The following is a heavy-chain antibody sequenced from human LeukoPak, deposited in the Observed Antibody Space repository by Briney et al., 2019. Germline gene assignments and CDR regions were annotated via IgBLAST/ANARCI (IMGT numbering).Heavy chain of an antibody. V-gene: IGHV3-9*01. Sequence: GGSLRLSCAASGFTFDDYAMHWVRQAPGKGLEWVSGISWNSGSIVYADSVKGRFTISRDNSKNTLYLQMNSLRAEDTAVYYCAKGHYYNILTGYSVRRGLDYWGQGTLVTVSS. D-gene: IGHD3-9*01. J-gene: IGHJ4*02. CDR3: AKGHYYNILTGYSVRRGLDY. CDR2: ISWNSGSI. CDR1: GFTFDDYA.